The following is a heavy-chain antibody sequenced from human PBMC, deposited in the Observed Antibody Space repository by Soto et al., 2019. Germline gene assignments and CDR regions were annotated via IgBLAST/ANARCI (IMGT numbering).Heavy chain of an antibody. D-gene: IGHD2-15*01. V-gene: IGHV3-9*01. CDR2: FSWNSGSI. J-gene: IGHJ6*03. CDR3: AKDRGSGYCSGGSCYEGNYYYYYMDV. CDR1: GFTFDDYA. Sequence: EVQLVESGGGLVQPGRSLRLSCAASGFTFDDYAMHWVRQAPGKGLEWVSGFSWNSGSIGYADSVKCRFTISRDNAKNTLYRQMNSMRAEDTALYYCAKDRGSGYCSGGSCYEGNYYYYYMDVWGKGTTVTVSS.